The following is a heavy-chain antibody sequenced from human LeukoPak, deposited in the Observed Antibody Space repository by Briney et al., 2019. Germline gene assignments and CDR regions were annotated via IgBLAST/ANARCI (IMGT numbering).Heavy chain of an antibody. J-gene: IGHJ4*02. V-gene: IGHV4-34*01. CDR1: GGSFSGYY. CDR3: ARAGFREFDY. CDR2: INHSGST. Sequence: SETLSLTCAVYGGSFSGYYWSWIRQPPGKGLEWIGEINHSGSTNYNPSLKSRVTISVDTSKNQFSLKLSSVTAADTAMYYCARAGFREFDYWGQGTLVTVSS. D-gene: IGHD3-10*01.